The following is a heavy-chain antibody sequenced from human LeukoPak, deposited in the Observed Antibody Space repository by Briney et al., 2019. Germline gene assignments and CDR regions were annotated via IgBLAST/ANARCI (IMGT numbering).Heavy chain of an antibody. D-gene: IGHD5-24*01. CDR1: GGTFISYA. CDR2: IIPILGIA. J-gene: IGHJ4*02. V-gene: IGHV1-69*04. Sequence: SVKVSCKASGGTFISYAISWVRQAPGQGLEWMGRIIPILGIANYAQKFQGRVTITADKSTSTAYMELSSLRSEDTAVYYCARDRGDGYKSSFDYWGQGTLVTVSS. CDR3: ARDRGDGYKSSFDY.